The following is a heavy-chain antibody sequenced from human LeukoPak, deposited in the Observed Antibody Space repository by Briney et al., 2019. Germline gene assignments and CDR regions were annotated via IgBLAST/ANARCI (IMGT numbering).Heavy chain of an antibody. D-gene: IGHD5/OR15-5a*01. CDR1: GGTFSSYA. CDR3: ARVEDLRYYYYGMDV. V-gene: IGHV1-3*01. J-gene: IGHJ6*02. CDR2: INAGNGNT. Sequence: ASVKVSCKASGGTFSSYAIRWVRQAPGQGLEWMGWINAGNGNTKYSQKFQGRVTITRDTSASTAYMELSSLRSEDTAVYYCARVEDLRYYYYGMDVWGQGTTVTVSS.